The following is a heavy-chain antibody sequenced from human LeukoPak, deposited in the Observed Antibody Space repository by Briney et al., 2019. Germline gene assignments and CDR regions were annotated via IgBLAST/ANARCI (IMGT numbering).Heavy chain of an antibody. D-gene: IGHD3-22*01. J-gene: IGHJ5*02. Sequence: ASVKVSCKASGYTFTGYYMHWVRQAPGQGLEWMGWINPNSGGTNYAQKFQGRVTMTRDTPISTAYMELSRLRSDDTAVYYCARDPQDTSGYPIDNWFDPWGQGTLVTVSS. CDR3: ARDPQDTSGYPIDNWFDP. V-gene: IGHV1-2*02. CDR2: INPNSGGT. CDR1: GYTFTGYY.